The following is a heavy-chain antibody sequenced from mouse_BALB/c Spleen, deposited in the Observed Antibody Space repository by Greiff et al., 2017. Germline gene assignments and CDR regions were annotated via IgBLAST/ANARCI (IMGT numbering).Heavy chain of an antibody. D-gene: IGHD2-1*01. Sequence: VQGVESGPGLVAPSQSLSITCTVSGFSLTSYGVHWVRQPPGKGLEWLGVIWAGGSTNYNSALMSRLSISKDNSKSQVFLKMNSLQTDDTAMYYCARDRGNYEYFDVWGAGTTVTVSS. J-gene: IGHJ1*01. CDR3: ARDRGNYEYFDV. CDR2: IWAGGST. V-gene: IGHV2-9*02. CDR1: GFSLTSYG.